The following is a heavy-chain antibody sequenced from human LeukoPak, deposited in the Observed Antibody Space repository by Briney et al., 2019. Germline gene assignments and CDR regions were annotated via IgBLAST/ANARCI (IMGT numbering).Heavy chain of an antibody. D-gene: IGHD5-18*01. V-gene: IGHV3-73*01. J-gene: IGHJ4*02. Sequence: GSLRLSCAASGFAFSGSAIHWVRQASGKGLEWVGHIRSKANNHATAYAASVKGRFTISRDDSKNTAYLQMNSLKTEDTAVYYCTRQVDTIDYWGQGTLVTVSS. CDR1: GFAFSGSA. CDR2: IRSKANNHAT. CDR3: TRQVDTIDY.